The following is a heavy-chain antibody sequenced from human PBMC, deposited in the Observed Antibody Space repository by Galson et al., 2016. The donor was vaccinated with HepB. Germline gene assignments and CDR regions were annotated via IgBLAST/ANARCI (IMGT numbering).Heavy chain of an antibody. CDR1: GYSFTRYG. CDR3: ARAGRGTYYYFDL. Sequence: SVKVSCKALGYSFTRYGFIWVRQAPGQGLEWMGWISGSNGNTNFAQRLQDRLTMTTDTPTNTAYMELTSLTSDDTAVYYCARAGRGTYYYFDLWGQGTLGTVSS. V-gene: IGHV1-18*01. D-gene: IGHD1-26*01. J-gene: IGHJ4*02. CDR2: ISGSNGNT.